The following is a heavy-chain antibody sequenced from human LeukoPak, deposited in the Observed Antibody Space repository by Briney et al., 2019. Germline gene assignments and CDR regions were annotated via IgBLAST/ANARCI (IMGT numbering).Heavy chain of an antibody. CDR3: ARISPSSGTYWGNLYYYMDV. Sequence: SETQSLTCTVSGGSITNYYWTWIRQPPGKGLEWIGCISFSGTTNYNPSLKSRVTISLDTSNSQFSLRLTSVTAADTAVYYCARISPSSGTYWGNLYYYMDVWGKGTTVTVSS. V-gene: IGHV4-59*01. D-gene: IGHD1-26*01. J-gene: IGHJ6*03. CDR2: ISFSGTT. CDR1: GGSITNYY.